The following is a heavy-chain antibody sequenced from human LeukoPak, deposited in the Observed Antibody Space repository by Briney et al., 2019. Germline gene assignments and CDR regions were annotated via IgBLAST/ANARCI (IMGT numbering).Heavy chain of an antibody. CDR3: ARVENSSGYYLRAYYFDY. D-gene: IGHD3-22*01. CDR1: GYSISSGYQ. CDR2: IYHSGST. V-gene: IGHV4-38-2*02. J-gene: IGHJ4*02. Sequence: PSETLSLTCPVSGYSISSGYQWGWIRQPPGKGLGWSGSIYHSGSTYYDPSLKSRVTISVDTSKNQFSLKLSSVTAADTAVYYCARVENSSGYYLRAYYFDYWGQRTLVTVSS.